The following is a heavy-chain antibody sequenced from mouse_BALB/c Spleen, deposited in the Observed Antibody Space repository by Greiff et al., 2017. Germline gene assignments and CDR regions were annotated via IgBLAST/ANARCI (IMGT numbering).Heavy chain of an antibody. J-gene: IGHJ2*01. CDR2: ISYDGSN. V-gene: IGHV3-6*02. CDR1: GYSITSGYS. CDR3: ARKDYFDY. Sequence: EVQLQESGPGLVKPSQSLSLTCSVTGYSITSGYSWTWIRQFPGNKLEWMGYISYDGSNNYNPSLKNRISITRDTSKNQFFLKLNSVTTEDTATYYCARKDYFDYWGQGTTLTVSS.